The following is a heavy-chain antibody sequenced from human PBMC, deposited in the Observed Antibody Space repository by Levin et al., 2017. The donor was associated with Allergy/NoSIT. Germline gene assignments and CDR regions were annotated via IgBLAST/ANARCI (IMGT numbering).Heavy chain of an antibody. V-gene: IGHV3-30*18. CDR1: GLSFSSYG. CDR3: AKDLRYYDSSAYPYYGMDV. CDR2: ISYDGTNK. J-gene: IGHJ6*02. D-gene: IGHD3-22*01. Sequence: GGSLRLSCAASGLSFSSYGMHWVRQAPGKGLEWVAVISYDGTNKYYADSVKGRFTISRDNSKNTLYLQVNSLRAEDTAVFYCAKDLRYYDSSAYPYYGMDVWGQGTSVTVSS.